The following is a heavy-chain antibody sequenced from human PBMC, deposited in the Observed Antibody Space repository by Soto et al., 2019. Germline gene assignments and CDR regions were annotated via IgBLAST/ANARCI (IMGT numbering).Heavy chain of an antibody. J-gene: IGHJ3*02. D-gene: IGHD1-1*01. V-gene: IGHV3-7*01. CDR3: AEAEGYSFDI. Sequence: EVQLVETGGGLVQPGGSLRLSCAASGFTFRSHWMSWVRQAPGEGLEWVANIRQEGYDEQDLASVKGRFTLSRDNAKNSLYLPMNGLGVEDRAVYYCAEAEGYSFDIRGQGTMVTVSS. CDR2: IRQEGYDE. CDR1: GFTFRSHW.